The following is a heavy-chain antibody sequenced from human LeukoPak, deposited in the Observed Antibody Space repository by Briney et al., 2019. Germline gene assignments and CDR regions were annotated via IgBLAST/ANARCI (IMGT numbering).Heavy chain of an antibody. Sequence: GGSLRLSCAASGFTFDDYAMHWVRQAPGKGLEWVSGISWNSGSIGYADSVKGRFTIYRDNAKNSLYLQMNSLRAEDTALYYCAKDMGIYCSSTSCYDYYYYGMDVWGQGTTVTVSS. CDR2: ISWNSGSI. CDR1: GFTFDDYA. CDR3: AKDMGIYCSSTSCYDYYYYGMDV. D-gene: IGHD2-2*01. J-gene: IGHJ6*02. V-gene: IGHV3-9*01.